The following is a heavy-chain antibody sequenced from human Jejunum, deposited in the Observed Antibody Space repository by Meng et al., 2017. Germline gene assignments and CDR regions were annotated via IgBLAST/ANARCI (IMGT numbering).Heavy chain of an antibody. Sequence: VQWKEAGPGVVSPSDILALHFAVSGCAISRVYWWTWVLQPPGKGLEWIGEIYHSGSTNYNPSLKSRVTISVDKSKNQFSLKLTSVTAADTAVYYCARGGYYSFDYWGQGTLVTVSS. CDR2: IYHSGST. CDR1: GCAISRVYW. V-gene: IGHV4-4*02. D-gene: IGHD5-18*01. CDR3: ARGGYYSFDY. J-gene: IGHJ4*02.